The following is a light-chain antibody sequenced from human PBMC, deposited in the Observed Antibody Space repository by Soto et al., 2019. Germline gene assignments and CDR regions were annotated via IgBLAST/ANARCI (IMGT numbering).Light chain of an antibody. J-gene: IGKJ1*01. V-gene: IGKV3-20*01. CDR3: QQYGSSRWT. CDR1: QSVSSIY. CDR2: GAS. Sequence: EIVLTQSPGTLSLSPGERATLSCRASQSVSSIYLAWYQQKPGQAPRLLIYGASIRATGIPDRFSGSGSGTDFTITISRLEPEDFAVYYCQQYGSSRWTFGQGTKVEI.